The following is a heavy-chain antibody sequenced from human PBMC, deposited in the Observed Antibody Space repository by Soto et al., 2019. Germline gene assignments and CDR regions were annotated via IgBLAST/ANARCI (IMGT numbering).Heavy chain of an antibody. D-gene: IGHD5-12*01. J-gene: IGHJ4*02. V-gene: IGHV1-69*01. CDR3: ASERVAEMATGGYFDN. CDR2: IVPLFGTP. Sequence: QVHLVQSGAEVKKAGSSVKVSCKTSGGTFSDLAFSWVRQAPRQGLEWMGGIVPLFGTPTYAQNFQGRVIITADESSSTVYMELRSLTSEATAVYYCASERVAEMATGGYFDNWGQGTLVTVSS. CDR1: GGTFSDLA.